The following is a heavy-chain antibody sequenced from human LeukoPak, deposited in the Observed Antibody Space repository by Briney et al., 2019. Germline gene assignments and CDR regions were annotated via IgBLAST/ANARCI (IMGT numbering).Heavy chain of an antibody. D-gene: IGHD5-12*01. CDR1: GFTFNNYW. J-gene: IGHJ4*02. CDR2: IKQDESEK. V-gene: IGHV3-7*03. CDR3: TRPRLGYDYLLDY. Sequence: GGSLRLSCEASGFTFNNYWMSWFRQAPGKGLEWVANIKQDESEKNYVDSVKGRFTISRDNVKNSLYLQMNSLRAEDTAVYYCTRPRLGYDYLLDYWGQGTLVTVSS.